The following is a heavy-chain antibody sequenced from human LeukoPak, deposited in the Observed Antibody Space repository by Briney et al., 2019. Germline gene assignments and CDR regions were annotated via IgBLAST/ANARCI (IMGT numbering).Heavy chain of an antibody. Sequence: ASVKVSCKASGYTFTGYYMHWVRQAPGQGLEWMGWINPNNGVTNYAQKVQGRITMTTDTSTSTAYMEMRSLRSDDTAVYYCARDCSGSSCYWIHWGQGTLVTVSS. V-gene: IGHV1-2*02. CDR1: GYTFTGYY. J-gene: IGHJ4*02. CDR2: INPNNGVT. CDR3: ARDCSGSSCYWIH. D-gene: IGHD2-15*01.